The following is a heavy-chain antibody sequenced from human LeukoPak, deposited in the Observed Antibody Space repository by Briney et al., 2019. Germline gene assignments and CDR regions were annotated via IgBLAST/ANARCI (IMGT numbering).Heavy chain of an antibody. CDR3: VRGVGVSRSNYFDP. V-gene: IGHV3-33*01. J-gene: IGHJ5*02. Sequence: PGRSLTLSCAASGFTFSSFGMHWVRQAPGKGLEWVAVIWYDASDRYYADSVKGRFTISRDNSKNTLFLQMNSLRDDDTAVYYCVRGVGVSRSNYFDPWGQGTLVVVSS. CDR1: GFTFSSFG. CDR2: IWYDASDR. D-gene: IGHD5-24*01.